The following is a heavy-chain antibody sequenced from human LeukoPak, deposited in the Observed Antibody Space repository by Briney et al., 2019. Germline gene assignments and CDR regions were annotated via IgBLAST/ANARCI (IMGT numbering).Heavy chain of an antibody. V-gene: IGHV4-34*12. CDR1: GGSFSGYY. CDR3: ARHYGP. Sequence: SETLSLTCAVYGGSFSGYYWSWIRQPPGKGLEWIGEIIHSGSTNYNPSLKSRVTISVDTSKNQFSLKLNSVTAADTAVYYCARHYGPWGQGTLVTVSS. CDR2: IIHSGST. J-gene: IGHJ5*02. D-gene: IGHD3-16*01.